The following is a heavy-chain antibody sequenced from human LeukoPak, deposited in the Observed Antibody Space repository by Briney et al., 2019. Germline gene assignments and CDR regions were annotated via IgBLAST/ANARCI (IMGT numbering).Heavy chain of an antibody. V-gene: IGHV3-23*01. CDR3: AKGIYYSGWSYFDY. D-gene: IGHD6-19*01. Sequence: GGSLRLSCAASGFTFSNSAMSWVRQAPGKGLEWVSTLSGSGITTYYADSVRGLFTISRDNSKNTLYLQMNSLRAEDTAVYYCAKGIYYSGWSYFDYWGHGTLVTVSS. CDR2: LSGSGITT. J-gene: IGHJ4*01. CDR1: GFTFSNSA.